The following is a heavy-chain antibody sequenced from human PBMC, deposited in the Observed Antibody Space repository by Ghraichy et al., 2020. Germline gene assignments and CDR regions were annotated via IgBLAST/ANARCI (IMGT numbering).Heavy chain of an antibody. CDR2: ISISGGST. CDR1: GFTFSSYA. D-gene: IGHD1-26*01. CDR3: AKGQKLELPLDY. V-gene: IGHV3-23*01. Sequence: GGSLRLSCAASGFTFSSYAMSWVRQAPGKGLEWVSAISISGGSTYYADSVKGRFTISRDNSKNTLYLQMNSLRAEDTAIYSCAKGQKLELPLDYWGQGTLVTVSS. J-gene: IGHJ4*02.